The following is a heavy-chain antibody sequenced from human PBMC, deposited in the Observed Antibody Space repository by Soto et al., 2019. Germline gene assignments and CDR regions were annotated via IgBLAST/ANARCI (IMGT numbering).Heavy chain of an antibody. V-gene: IGHV3-30-3*01. CDR2: ISYDGSNK. CDR3: ARGDGY. CDR1: GFTFSYYA. D-gene: IGHD1-26*01. Sequence: QVQLVESGGGVVQPGRSLRLSCAASGFTFSYYAIHWVRQAPGKGLEGVAAISYDGSNKYYADSVKGRFTISRDNSKNTLYLQMNSLRAEDTAVYCCARGDGYWGQGTLVTVSS. J-gene: IGHJ4*02.